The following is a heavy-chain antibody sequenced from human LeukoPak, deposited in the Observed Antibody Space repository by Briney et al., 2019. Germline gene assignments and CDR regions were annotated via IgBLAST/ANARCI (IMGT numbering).Heavy chain of an antibody. D-gene: IGHD2-2*02. J-gene: IGHJ6*03. CDR3: ARLAAYCSSTSCYSYEDYMDV. CDR2: IYHCGST. CDR1: GGSISSGGYY. V-gene: IGHV4-30-2*01. Sequence: SETLSLTCTVSGGSISSGGYYWSWIRQPPGKGLEWIGYIYHCGSTYYNPSLKSRVTISVDRSKNQFSLKLSSVSAADTAVYYCARLAAYCSSTSCYSYEDYMDVWGKGTTVTVSS.